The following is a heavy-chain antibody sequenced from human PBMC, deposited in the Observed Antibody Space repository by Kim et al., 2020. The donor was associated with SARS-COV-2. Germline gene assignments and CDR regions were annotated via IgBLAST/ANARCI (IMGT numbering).Heavy chain of an antibody. V-gene: IGHV3-23*01. Sequence: GGSLRLSCVVTGFTFTDYAINWVRQAPGKGLEWVSVISGGSTSTHYADSVKGRFTISRDYSKNTVHLQMESLRVDDTAVHYCTRGEEGCDSGVCDP. J-gene: IGHJ5*02. CDR1: GFTFTDYA. CDR3: TRGEEGCDSGVCDP. D-gene: IGHD2-8*01. CDR2: ISGGSTST.